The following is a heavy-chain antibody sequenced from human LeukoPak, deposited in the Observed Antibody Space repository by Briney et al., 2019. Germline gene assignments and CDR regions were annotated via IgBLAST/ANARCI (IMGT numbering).Heavy chain of an antibody. Sequence: SETLSLTCTVSGGSIGSYYWSWIRQPPGKGLEWIGYIYYSGSTNYNPPLKSRVSISVDTSKNQFFLKLSSVTAADTAVYYCARGQMATIRGAFDIWGQGTMVTVSS. CDR1: GGSIGSYY. V-gene: IGHV4-59*01. CDR3: ARGQMATIRGAFDI. J-gene: IGHJ3*02. CDR2: IYYSGST. D-gene: IGHD5-12*01.